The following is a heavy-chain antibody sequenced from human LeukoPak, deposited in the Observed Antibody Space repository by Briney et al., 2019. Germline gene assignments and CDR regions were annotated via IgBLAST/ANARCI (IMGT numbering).Heavy chain of an antibody. CDR3: VRGVGVSRFNYFDP. V-gene: IGHV3-48*02. CDR1: GFTFSSYS. D-gene: IGHD6-13*01. CDR2: ISSRSSTI. J-gene: IGHJ5*02. Sequence: GGSLRLSCAASGFTFSSYSMNWVRQAPGKGLEWVSFISSRSSTIYYADSVKGRFTISRDNAKDSLSLQMNSLRDDDTAVYYCVRGVGVSRFNYFDPWGQGTLVIVSS.